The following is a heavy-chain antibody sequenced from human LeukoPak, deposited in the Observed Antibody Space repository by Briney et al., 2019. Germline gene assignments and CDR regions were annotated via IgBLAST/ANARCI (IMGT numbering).Heavy chain of an antibody. J-gene: IGHJ4*02. CDR3: ARHGYSGYV. V-gene: IGHV4-34*01. Sequence: SETLSLTCAVYGGSFSGYYWSWIRQPPGKGLEWIGEINHSGSTNYNPSLKSRVTISVDTSKNQLSLKLSSVTAADTAVYYCARHGYSGYVWGQGTLVTVSS. CDR1: GGSFSGYY. D-gene: IGHD5-12*01. CDR2: INHSGST.